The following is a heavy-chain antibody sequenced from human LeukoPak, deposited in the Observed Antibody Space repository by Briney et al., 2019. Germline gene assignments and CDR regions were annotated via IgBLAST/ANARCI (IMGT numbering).Heavy chain of an antibody. CDR2: ISGSGGST. V-gene: IGHV3-23*01. D-gene: IGHD4-17*01. J-gene: IGHJ3*02. Sequence: GGSLRLSCAASGFTFSSYAMSWVRQAPGKGLEWVSAISGSGGSTYYADSVKGRFTISRDNSKNTLYLQMSSLRSEDTAVYYCARTTDYGGDAFDIWGQGTMVTVSS. CDR3: ARTTDYGGDAFDI. CDR1: GFTFSSYA.